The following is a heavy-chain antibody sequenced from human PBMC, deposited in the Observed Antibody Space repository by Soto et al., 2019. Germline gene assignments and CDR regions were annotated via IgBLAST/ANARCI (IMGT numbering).Heavy chain of an antibody. CDR3: ARSPPVLTAP. V-gene: IGHV4-31*03. Sequence: QVQLQESGPGLVKPSQTLSLTCTVSGGSISSGGYYWSWIRQHPGKGLEWIGYIYYSGCNYYNPSLNSRITSSVDTSQIQFSLKLGAVTAADTAVYCCARSPPVLTAPWGQGTLVTVSS. CDR1: GGSISSGGYY. D-gene: IGHD2-21*02. J-gene: IGHJ5*02. CDR2: IYYSGCN.